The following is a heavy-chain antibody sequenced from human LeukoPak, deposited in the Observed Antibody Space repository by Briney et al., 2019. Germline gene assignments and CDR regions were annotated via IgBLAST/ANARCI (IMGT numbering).Heavy chain of an antibody. CDR1: GGSISSYY. CDR2: IYYSGST. J-gene: IGHJ5*02. V-gene: IGHV4-59*01. D-gene: IGHD2-15*01. CDR3: ARESWVAIDP. Sequence: PSETLSLTCTVSGGSISSYYWSWIRQPPGKGLEWIGYIYYSGSTNYNPSLKSRVTISVDTSKNQFSLKLSSVTAADTAVYHCARESWVAIDPWGQGTLVTVSS.